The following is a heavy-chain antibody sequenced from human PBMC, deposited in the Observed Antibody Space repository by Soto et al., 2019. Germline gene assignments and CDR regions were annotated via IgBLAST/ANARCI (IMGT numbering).Heavy chain of an antibody. CDR3: ARHPEYSSSSGYYYYYMDV. Sequence: SETLSLTCTVSGGSISTSDWGWIRQPPGKGQEWIGSIHDSGSSYYNPSLKSRVTISVDTSKNQFSLKLSSVTAADTAVYYCARHPEYSSSSGYYYYYMDVWGKGTTVTVSS. V-gene: IGHV4-59*08. CDR1: GGSISTSD. J-gene: IGHJ6*03. D-gene: IGHD6-6*01. CDR2: IHDSGSS.